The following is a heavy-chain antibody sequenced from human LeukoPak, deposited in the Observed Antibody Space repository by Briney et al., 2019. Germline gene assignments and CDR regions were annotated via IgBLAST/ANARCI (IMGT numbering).Heavy chain of an antibody. CDR1: GYTFTSYG. Sequence: ASVKVSRKASGYTFTSYGISWVRQAPGQGLEWMGWISAYNGNTNYAQKLQGRVTMTTDTSTSTAYMELRSLRSDDTAVYYCATRTYYDYVWGSYPDAFDIWGQGTMVTVSS. CDR2: ISAYNGNT. J-gene: IGHJ3*02. CDR3: ATRTYYDYVWGSYPDAFDI. V-gene: IGHV1-18*01. D-gene: IGHD3-16*02.